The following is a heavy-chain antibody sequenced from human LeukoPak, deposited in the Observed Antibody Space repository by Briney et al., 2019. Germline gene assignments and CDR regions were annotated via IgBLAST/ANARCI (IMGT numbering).Heavy chain of an antibody. Sequence: PGRSLRLSCAASGFTFSSYAMHWVRQAPGKGLEWVAVISYDGSNKYYADSVKGRFTISRDNSKNTLYLQMNSLRPEDTAVYYCAREDGVPDCFDYWGQGTLVTVSS. J-gene: IGHJ4*02. D-gene: IGHD3-3*01. V-gene: IGHV3-30*04. CDR2: ISYDGSNK. CDR1: GFTFSSYA. CDR3: AREDGVPDCFDY.